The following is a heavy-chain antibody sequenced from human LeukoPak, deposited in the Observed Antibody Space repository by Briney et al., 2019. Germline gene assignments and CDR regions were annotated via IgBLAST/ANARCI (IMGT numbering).Heavy chain of an antibody. D-gene: IGHD4-23*01. CDR1: GFTFSSYG. CDR2: IWYDGSNK. V-gene: IGHV3-33*01. J-gene: IGHJ3*02. CDR3: ARVVVPLVATPDAFDI. Sequence: GRSLRLSCAASGFTFSSYGMHWVRQAPGKGLEWVAVIWYDGSNKYYADSVKGRFTISRDNSKNTLYLQMNSLRAEDTAVYYCARVVVPLVATPDAFDIWGQGTMVTVSS.